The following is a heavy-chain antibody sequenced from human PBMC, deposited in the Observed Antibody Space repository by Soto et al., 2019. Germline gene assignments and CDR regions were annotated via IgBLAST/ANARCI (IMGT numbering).Heavy chain of an antibody. CDR2: IYYSGST. CDR3: ARRKRMGGFGYAFDI. J-gene: IGHJ3*02. D-gene: IGHD3-16*01. Sequence: SETLSLTCTVSGGSISSSSYYWGWIRQPPGKGLEWIGSIYYSGSTYYNPSLKSRVTISVDTSKNQFSLKLSSVTAADTAVYYCARRKRMGGFGYAFDIWGQGTMVTVSS. V-gene: IGHV4-39*01. CDR1: GGSISSSSYY.